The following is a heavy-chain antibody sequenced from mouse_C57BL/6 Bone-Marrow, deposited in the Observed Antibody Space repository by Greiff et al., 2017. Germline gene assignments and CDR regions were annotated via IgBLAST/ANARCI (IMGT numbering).Heavy chain of an antibody. V-gene: IGHV1-18*01. J-gene: IGHJ4*01. CDR3: ARRYYYGSSYEYYAMDY. CDR2: INPNNGGT. Sequence: VQLKQSGPELVKPGASVKIPCKASGYTFTDYNMDWVKQSHGKSLEWIGDINPNNGGTIYNQKFKGKATLTVDKSSSTAYMELRSLTSEDTAVYYCARRYYYGSSYEYYAMDYWGQGTSVTVSS. D-gene: IGHD1-1*01. CDR1: GYTFTDYN.